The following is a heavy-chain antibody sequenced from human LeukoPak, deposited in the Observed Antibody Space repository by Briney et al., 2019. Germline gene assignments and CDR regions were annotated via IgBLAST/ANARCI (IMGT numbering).Heavy chain of an antibody. CDR1: GGSIRSSNYY. J-gene: IGHJ5*02. Sequence: SETLSLTCNVLGGSIRSSNYYWGWIRQPPGKVLEWIGSIYYSGSTYYNPSLKGRGTMSVDTSNNQFSLKLTSATATDTAVYYCVRLFYYDSRGPPSWGQGTLVTVSS. CDR3: VRLFYYDSRGPPS. CDR2: IYYSGST. V-gene: IGHV4-39*01. D-gene: IGHD3-22*01.